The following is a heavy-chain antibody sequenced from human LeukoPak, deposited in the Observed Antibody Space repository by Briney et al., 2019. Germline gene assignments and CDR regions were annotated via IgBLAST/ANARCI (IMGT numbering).Heavy chain of an antibody. D-gene: IGHD5-12*01. CDR3: ARLFSGYDSVFDY. CDR2: IYYSGST. CDR1: GGSISSYY. Sequence: PSETLSLTCTVSGGSISSYYWNWIRQPPGRGLEWIGYIYYSGSTKYNPSLRSRVTISVDTSKNQFSLKLSSVTAADTAVYYCARLFSGYDSVFDYWGQGTLVTVSS. V-gene: IGHV4-59*08. J-gene: IGHJ4*02.